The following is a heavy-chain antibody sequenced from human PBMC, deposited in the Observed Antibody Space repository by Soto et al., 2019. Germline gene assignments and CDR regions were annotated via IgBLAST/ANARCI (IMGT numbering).Heavy chain of an antibody. CDR3: ARFVRSCSATTCSTRADV. D-gene: IGHD2-2*01. CDR2: IYSGGST. V-gene: IGHV4-61*01. Sequence: ASETLSLTCTVSGGFVNSDTHSWSWIRQTPGKRLEWIGFIYSGGSTKNPSLRSRVTMSVDTSKNQFSLKLRSVIVADTAVYHCARFVRSCSATTCSTRADVWGQGITVTVSS. CDR1: GGFVNSDTHS. J-gene: IGHJ6*02.